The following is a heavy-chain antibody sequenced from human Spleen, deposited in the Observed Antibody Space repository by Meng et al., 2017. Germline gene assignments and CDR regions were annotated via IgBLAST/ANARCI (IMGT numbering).Heavy chain of an antibody. CDR1: VGFIGGGGHE. D-gene: IGHD2-8*01. V-gene: IGHV4-31*03. CDR2: IYSSGST. J-gene: IGHJ1*01. CDR3: ARDIYAISGNRWVNL. Sequence: QESGRVLGNPCYPSILSVTVFVGFIGGGGHEWSWSRLGHAKGMEWLWYIYSSGSTYSSPFLESRSTITDDTSKKQFFLNLMSVPATDMGVYFCARDIYAISGNRWVNLWGQGTLVTVSS.